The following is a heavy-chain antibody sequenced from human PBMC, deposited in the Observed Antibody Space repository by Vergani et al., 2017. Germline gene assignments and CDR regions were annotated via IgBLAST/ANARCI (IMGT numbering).Heavy chain of an antibody. CDR3: AREGVRYSGRIDY. V-gene: IGHV3-7*04. CDR1: GFTFSSNW. CDR2: IKQDGSEK. Sequence: EVQLVESGGGLVQPGGSLRLSCAASGFTFSSNWMSWVRQAPGKGLEWVANIKQDGSEKYYVDSVKGRFTISRDNAKNSLYLQMNSLRAEDTAVYYCAREGVRYSGRIDYWGQGTLVTVSS. D-gene: IGHD1-26*01. J-gene: IGHJ4*02.